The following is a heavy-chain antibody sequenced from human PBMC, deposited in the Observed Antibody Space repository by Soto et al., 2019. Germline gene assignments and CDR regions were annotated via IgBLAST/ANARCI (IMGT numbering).Heavy chain of an antibody. Sequence: SQTLSLTCVGSGDTVSSNSVAWNWVRQSPSRGLEWLGRTYYRSRWYSDYAVSIRSRIDINADTSKNQVSLQLNSVTPEDTAVYYCARSEEDSDYYYYGMDVWGQGTTVTVSS. J-gene: IGHJ6*02. CDR1: GDTVSSNSVA. D-gene: IGHD2-15*01. CDR3: ARSEEDSDYYYYGMDV. V-gene: IGHV6-1*01. CDR2: TYYRSRWYS.